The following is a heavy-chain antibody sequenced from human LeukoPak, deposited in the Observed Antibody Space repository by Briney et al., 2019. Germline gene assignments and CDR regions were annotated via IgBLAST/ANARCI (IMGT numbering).Heavy chain of an antibody. CDR2: ISYRGGT. D-gene: IGHD3-3*01. CDR1: GDSVSNYY. J-gene: IGHJ3*02. CDR3: AKVAREWLDGFDI. V-gene: IGHV4-59*02. Sequence: SETLSLTCTVSGDSVSNYYWSWIRQPPGKGLEWIGYISYRGGTDYNPSLKSRVTISVDTSKNQLSLNLRSVTAADTAVYYCAKVAREWLDGFDIWGQGTMVTVSS.